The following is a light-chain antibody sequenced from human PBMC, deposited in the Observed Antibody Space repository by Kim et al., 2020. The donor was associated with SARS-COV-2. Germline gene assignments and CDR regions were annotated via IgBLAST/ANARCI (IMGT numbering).Light chain of an antibody. CDR3: QQRINWPSLT. J-gene: IGKJ4*01. CDR1: QSVNNY. V-gene: IGKV3-11*01. CDR2: DAS. Sequence: EIVLTQSPATLSLSPGERATLSCGASQSVNNYLAWYQQKPGQAPSLLIYDASNRATGIPARFSGSGSGTDFTLTISSLEPEDFAIYYCQQRINWPSLTFGGGTKVDIK.